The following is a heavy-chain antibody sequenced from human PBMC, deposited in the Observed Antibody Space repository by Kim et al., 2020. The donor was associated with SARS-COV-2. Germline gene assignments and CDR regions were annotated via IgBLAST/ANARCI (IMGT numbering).Heavy chain of an antibody. Sequence: ASVKVSCKASGYTFTGYYMHWVRQAPGQGLEWMGRINPNSGGTNYAQKFQGRVTMTRDTSISTAYMELSRLRSDDTAVYYCVGSGSSRYYFDYWGQGTLVTVSS. J-gene: IGHJ4*02. CDR1: GYTFTGYY. D-gene: IGHD3-10*01. V-gene: IGHV1-2*06. CDR3: VGSGSSRYYFDY. CDR2: INPNSGGT.